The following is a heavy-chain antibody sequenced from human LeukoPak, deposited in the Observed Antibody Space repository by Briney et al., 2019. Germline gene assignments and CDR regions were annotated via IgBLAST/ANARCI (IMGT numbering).Heavy chain of an antibody. CDR2: IYYSGST. J-gene: IGHJ4*02. V-gene: IGHV4-59*12. CDR3: ARGTTTSFDY. CDR1: GGSISSYY. Sequence: SETLSLTCTVPGGSISSYYWTWIRQPPGKGLEWIGYIYYSGSTNYNPSLKSRVTISVETSKNQFSLKLSSVTAADTAVYYCARGTTTSFDYWGQGTLVTVSS. D-gene: IGHD1-26*01.